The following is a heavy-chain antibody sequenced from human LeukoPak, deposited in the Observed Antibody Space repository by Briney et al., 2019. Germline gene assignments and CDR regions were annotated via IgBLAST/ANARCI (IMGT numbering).Heavy chain of an antibody. V-gene: IGHV4-34*01. Sequence: SETLSLTCAVYGGSFSGYYWSWVRQPPGKGLEWIGEINHSGSTNYNPSLKSRVTISVDTSKNQFSLKLSSVTAAGTAVYYCARRLTMIVVARSDAFDIWGQGTMVTVSS. J-gene: IGHJ3*02. CDR2: INHSGST. D-gene: IGHD3-22*01. CDR3: ARRLTMIVVARSDAFDI. CDR1: GGSFSGYY.